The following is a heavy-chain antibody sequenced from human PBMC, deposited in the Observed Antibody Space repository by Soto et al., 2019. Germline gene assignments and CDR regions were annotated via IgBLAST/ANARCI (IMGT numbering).Heavy chain of an antibody. CDR3: ARGYYGSGSYFYYYYGMDV. D-gene: IGHD3-10*01. CDR2: IIPIFGTA. CDR1: GGTFSSYA. Sequence: QVQLVQSGAEVKKPGSSVKVSCKASGGTFSSYAISWVRQAPGQGLEWMGGIIPIFGTANYAQKFQGRVTITADEFTSTAYMELSSLRSEDTAVYYCARGYYGSGSYFYYYYGMDVWGQGTTVTVSS. V-gene: IGHV1-69*01. J-gene: IGHJ6*02.